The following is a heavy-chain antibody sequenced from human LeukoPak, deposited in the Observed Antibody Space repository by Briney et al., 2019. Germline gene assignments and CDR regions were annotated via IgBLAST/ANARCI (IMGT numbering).Heavy chain of an antibody. J-gene: IGHJ4*02. D-gene: IGHD2-21*01. CDR3: ARVWGSIDY. CDR2: MNPDSGHT. Sequence: ASVKVSCKASGYTFTSYDINWVRQATGQGLEWVGWMNPDSGHTGYAQKFQGRVTMTRDTSIGTAYMELTSLTSEDTAVYYCARVWGSIDYWGQGTLVTVSS. V-gene: IGHV1-8*01. CDR1: GYTFTSYD.